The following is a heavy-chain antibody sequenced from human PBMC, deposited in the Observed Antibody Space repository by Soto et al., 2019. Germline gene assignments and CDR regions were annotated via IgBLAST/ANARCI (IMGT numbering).Heavy chain of an antibody. CDR3: ARAEVEYSSGWYPPAY. V-gene: IGHV3-53*01. J-gene: IGHJ4*02. D-gene: IGHD6-19*01. CDR2: IYSGGST. CDR1: GFTVSSNY. Sequence: GSLRLSCAASGFTVSSNYMSWVRQAPGKGQEWVSVIYSGGSTYYADSVKGRFTISRDNSKNTLYLQMNSLRAEDTAVYYCARAEVEYSSGWYPPAYWGQGTLVTVSS.